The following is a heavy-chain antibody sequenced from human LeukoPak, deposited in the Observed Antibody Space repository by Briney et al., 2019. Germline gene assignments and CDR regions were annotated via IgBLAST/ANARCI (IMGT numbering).Heavy chain of an antibody. Sequence: GGSLRLSCAASGFTFSSYAMSWVRQAPGKGLEWVSAISGSGGSTYYADSVKGRFTISRDNFKNTLYLQMNSLRAEDTAVYYCANSKGGYSYDYYYCYYYMDVWGKGTTVTVSS. V-gene: IGHV3-23*01. D-gene: IGHD5-18*01. CDR2: ISGSGGST. CDR3: ANSKGGYSYDYYYCYYYMDV. J-gene: IGHJ6*03. CDR1: GFTFSSYA.